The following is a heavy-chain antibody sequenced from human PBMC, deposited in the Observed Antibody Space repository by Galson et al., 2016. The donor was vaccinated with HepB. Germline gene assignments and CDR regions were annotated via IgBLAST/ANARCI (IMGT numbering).Heavy chain of an antibody. V-gene: IGHV5-51*01. CDR3: ATQGRPTRERGYFRNFVWGSYPSR. Sequence: QSGAEVKKPGESLKISCQGSGYIFTTYCIGWVRQMPGKGLEWMGLIYPDDSHTIYSPSFQGQVTISADKSISTTYLQWSSLKAPDTAMYYCATQGRPTRERGYFRNFVWGSYPSRWGQGTLVTVSS. D-gene: IGHD3-16*01. CDR2: IYPDDSHT. J-gene: IGHJ4*02. CDR1: GYIFTTYC.